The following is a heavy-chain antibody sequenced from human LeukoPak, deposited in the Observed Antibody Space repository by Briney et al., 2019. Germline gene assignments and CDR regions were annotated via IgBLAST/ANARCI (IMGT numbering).Heavy chain of an antibody. CDR3: AKQGSSGCLDY. V-gene: IGHV3-23*01. J-gene: IGHJ4*02. D-gene: IGHD6-19*01. Sequence: GASLRLSCAASGFTFSSYAMSWVRQAPGKGLEWVSVISGSGGSTYYADSVKGRFTISRDNSKNTLYLQMNSLRAEDTAVYYCAKQGSSGCLDYWGQGTLVTVSS. CDR2: ISGSGGST. CDR1: GFTFSSYA.